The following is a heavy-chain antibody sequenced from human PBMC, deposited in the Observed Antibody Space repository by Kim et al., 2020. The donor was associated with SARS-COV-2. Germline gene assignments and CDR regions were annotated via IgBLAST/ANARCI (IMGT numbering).Heavy chain of an antibody. CDR3: ARDDGVGTNWFDP. V-gene: IGHV4-39*07. Sequence: YNPSLKSRVTISVDTSKNQFSLRLSAVTAADTAVYYCARDDGVGTNWFDPWGQGTLVTVSS. D-gene: IGHD2-21*02. J-gene: IGHJ5*02.